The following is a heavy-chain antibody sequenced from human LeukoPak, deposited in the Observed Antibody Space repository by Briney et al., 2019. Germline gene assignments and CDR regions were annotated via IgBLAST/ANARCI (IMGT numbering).Heavy chain of an antibody. CDR2: INPSGGST. CDR3: ARDEGDLTRYFDWSKKAFDY. J-gene: IGHJ4*02. V-gene: IGHV1-46*01. D-gene: IGHD3-9*01. Sequence: ASVKVSCKASGYTFTSYYMHWVRQAPGQGLEWMGIINPSGGSTSYAQKFQGRVTMTRDTSISTAYMELSRLRSDDTAVYYCARDEGDLTRYFDWSKKAFDYWGQGTLVTVSS. CDR1: GYTFTSYY.